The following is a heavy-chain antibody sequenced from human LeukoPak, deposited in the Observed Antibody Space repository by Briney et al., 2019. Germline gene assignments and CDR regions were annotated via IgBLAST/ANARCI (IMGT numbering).Heavy chain of an antibody. V-gene: IGHV3-74*01. D-gene: IGHD1-26*01. J-gene: IGHJ4*02. Sequence: GGSLRLSCAASGFTFSSYWMHWVRQAPGKGLVWVSRIKSDGSVTTYADSVKGRFTISRDDSKNTLYLQMNSLTAEDTAVYYCTKGPFQYSGSLGGAFDSWGQGTLVTVSS. CDR3: TKGPFQYSGSLGGAFDS. CDR2: IKSDGSVT. CDR1: GFTFSSYW.